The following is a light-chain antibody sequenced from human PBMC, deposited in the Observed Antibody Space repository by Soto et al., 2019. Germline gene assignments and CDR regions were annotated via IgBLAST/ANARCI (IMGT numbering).Light chain of an antibody. CDR1: QSVSSN. CDR3: PQDQNWPHT. V-gene: IGKV3-15*01. Sequence: EIVLTQSPATLSVSPGEGATLSCRASQSVSSNFAWYQQKPCQSPRLLIYGASTRATGIPARFSGSGSGNEFTLSISSLQSEDVAVYYCPQDQNWPHTFGGGNKVEIK. CDR2: GAS. J-gene: IGKJ4*02.